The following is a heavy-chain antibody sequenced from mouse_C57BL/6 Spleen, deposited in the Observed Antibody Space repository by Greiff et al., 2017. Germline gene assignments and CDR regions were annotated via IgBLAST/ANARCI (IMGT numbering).Heavy chain of an antibody. CDR2: ISNLAYSI. J-gene: IGHJ4*01. Sequence: EVQRVESGGGLVQPGGSLKLSCAASGFTFSDYGMAWVRQAPRKGPEWVAFISNLAYSIYYADTVTGRFTISRENAKNTLYLEMSSLRSEDTAMYYCARVYDYAYYYAMDYWGQGTSVTVSS. V-gene: IGHV5-15*01. CDR1: GFTFSDYG. CDR3: ARVYDYAYYYAMDY. D-gene: IGHD2-4*01.